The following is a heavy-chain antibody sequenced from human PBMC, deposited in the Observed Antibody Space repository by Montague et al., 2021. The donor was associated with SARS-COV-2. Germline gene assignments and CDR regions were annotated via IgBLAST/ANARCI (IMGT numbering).Heavy chain of an antibody. J-gene: IGHJ3*02. CDR3: ARGGGWMGNAFDI. D-gene: IGHD6-19*01. Sequence: SETLSLTCTVSGGSISSYYWSWIRQPPGKGLEWIGYIYYSGSTXXXPSXRGRVTISVDKSKNQFSLKLSSVTAADTAVYYCARGGGWMGNAFDIWGQGTMVTVSS. CDR1: GGSISSYY. V-gene: IGHV4-59*01. CDR2: IYYSGST.